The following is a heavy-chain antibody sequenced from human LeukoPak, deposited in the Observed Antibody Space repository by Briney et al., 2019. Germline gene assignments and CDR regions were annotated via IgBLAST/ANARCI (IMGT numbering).Heavy chain of an antibody. J-gene: IGHJ4*02. D-gene: IGHD6-13*01. CDR2: IYYTGST. CDR1: GGSISTYY. V-gene: IGHV4-59*01. Sequence: PSETLSLTCTVSGGSISTYYWSWIRQPPGKGLENIGYIYYTGSTNYNPSLKSRVTISVDTSKNQFSLKLSSVTAADTAVYYCARVDSSNWYESLGYFDYWGQGTLVTVSS. CDR3: ARVDSSNWYESLGYFDY.